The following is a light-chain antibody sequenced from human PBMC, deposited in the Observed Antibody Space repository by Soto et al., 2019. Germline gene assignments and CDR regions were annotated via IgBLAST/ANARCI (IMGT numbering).Light chain of an antibody. V-gene: IGKV1-8*01. CDR3: QHYYSYPRT. J-gene: IGKJ1*01. CDR1: QGISSY. Sequence: AIRMTQSPSSFSASTGDRVTITCRASQGISSYLAWYQQKPGKAPKLLIYAASTLQSGVPSRFSGSGSGTDFTLTISCLQSEDSATYYCQHYYSYPRTFGQGTKVDIK. CDR2: AAS.